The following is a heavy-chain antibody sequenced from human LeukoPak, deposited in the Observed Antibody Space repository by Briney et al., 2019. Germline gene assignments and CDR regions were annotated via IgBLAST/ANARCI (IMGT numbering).Heavy chain of an antibody. CDR2: IKQDGSEK. D-gene: IGHD4-23*01. Sequence: PGGSLRLSCAASGFTFSSYWMSWVRQAPGKGLEWVANIKQDGSEKYYVDSVKGRFTISRDNAKNSLYLQMNSLRAEDTAVYYCARGRGFRRWYNWFDPWGQGTLVTVSS. V-gene: IGHV3-7*01. J-gene: IGHJ5*02. CDR3: ARGRGFRRWYNWFDP. CDR1: GFTFSSYW.